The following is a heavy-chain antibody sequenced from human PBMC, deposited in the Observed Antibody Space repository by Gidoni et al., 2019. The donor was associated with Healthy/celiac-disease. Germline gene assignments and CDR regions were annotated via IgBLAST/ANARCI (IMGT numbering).Heavy chain of an antibody. CDR1: GFTFRSYA. Sequence: QVQLVESGGGVVQPGRSLRLSCAASGFTFRSYAMHWVRQAPGKGLEWVAVISYDGSNKYYADSVKGRFTISRDNSKNTLYLQMNSLRAEDTAVYYCARDPGYSSGWDGAFDYWGQGTLVTVSS. V-gene: IGHV3-30*01. CDR2: ISYDGSNK. J-gene: IGHJ4*02. CDR3: ARDPGYSSGWDGAFDY. D-gene: IGHD6-19*01.